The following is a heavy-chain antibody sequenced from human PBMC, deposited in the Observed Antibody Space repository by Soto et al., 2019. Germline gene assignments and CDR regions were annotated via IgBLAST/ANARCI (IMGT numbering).Heavy chain of an antibody. CDR2: ISSSSSTI. J-gene: IGHJ6*03. Sequence: GGSLRLSCAASGFTFSSYSMNWVRQAPGKGLEWVSYISSSSSTIYYADSVKGRFTISRDNAKNSLYLQMNSLRAEDTAVYYWARVGRPGDYEDYYYYMDVWGKGTTVTVSS. CDR3: ARVGRPGDYEDYYYYMDV. CDR1: GFTFSSYS. V-gene: IGHV3-48*01. D-gene: IGHD4-17*01.